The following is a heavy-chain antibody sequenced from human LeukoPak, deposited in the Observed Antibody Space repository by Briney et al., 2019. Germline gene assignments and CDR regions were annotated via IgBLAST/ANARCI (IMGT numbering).Heavy chain of an antibody. D-gene: IGHD2-15*01. CDR3: ARDYCSDGSCKRGDY. CDR1: GFTFSGFA. CDR2: ISYDGSHK. V-gene: IGHV3-30-3*01. J-gene: IGHJ4*02. Sequence: GTSLRLSCAASGFTFSGFAMHWVRQAPGKGLEYLAYISYDGSHKDHRDSVKGRFTISRDNSRSTLYLEMNSLRAEDTAVYYCARDYCSDGSCKRGDYWGQGTLVTVSS.